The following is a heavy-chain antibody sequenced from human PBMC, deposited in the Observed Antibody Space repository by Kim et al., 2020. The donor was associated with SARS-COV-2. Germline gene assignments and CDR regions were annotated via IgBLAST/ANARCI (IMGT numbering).Heavy chain of an antibody. J-gene: IGHJ5*02. CDR3: ARKYYDILTGHIMGFDP. D-gene: IGHD3-9*01. V-gene: IGHV3-21*01. Sequence: VKGRFTISRDNAKNSLYLQMNSLRAEDTAVYYCARKYYDILTGHIMGFDPWGQGTLVTVSS.